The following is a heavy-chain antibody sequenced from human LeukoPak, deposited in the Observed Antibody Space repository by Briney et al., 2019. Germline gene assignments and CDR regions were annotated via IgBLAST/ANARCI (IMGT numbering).Heavy chain of an antibody. CDR3: AREMYYSGSGSPNAFDI. CDR1: GGSVSGDNYY. D-gene: IGHD3-10*01. V-gene: IGHV4-61*01. J-gene: IGHJ3*02. Sequence: PSETLSLTCTVSGGSVSGDNYYWTWMRQPPGKGLEWIGYIYYSGSTNYNPSLKSRVTISIDTPKNQFSLKLSSVTAADTAVYFCAREMYYSGSGSPNAFDIWGQGTMVTVSS. CDR2: IYYSGST.